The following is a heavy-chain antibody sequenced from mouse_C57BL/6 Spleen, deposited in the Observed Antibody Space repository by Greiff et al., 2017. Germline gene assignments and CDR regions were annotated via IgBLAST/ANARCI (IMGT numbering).Heavy chain of an antibody. CDR3: ARESMDYSYYFDY. Sequence: QVQLKESGPELVKPGASVKISCKASGYAFSSSWMNWVKQRPGKGLEWIGRIYPGDGDTNYNGKFKGKATLTADKSSSTAYMQLSSLTSEDSAVYFGARESMDYSYYFDYWGQGTTLTVSS. CDR1: GYAFSSSW. CDR2: IYPGDGDT. J-gene: IGHJ2*01. D-gene: IGHD1-1*01. V-gene: IGHV1-82*01.